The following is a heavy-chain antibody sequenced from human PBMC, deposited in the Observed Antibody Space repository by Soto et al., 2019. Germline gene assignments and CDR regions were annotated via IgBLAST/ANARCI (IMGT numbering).Heavy chain of an antibody. CDR2: IYSDGST. Sequence: EVQLVESGGGLVQPGGSLRLSCAASGFTVSSNYMSWVRQAPGKGLEWVSIIYSDGSTYYADSVKGRFTISRHNSENTLYLQMNNLRAEDTAVYYCARDNWASGGWGGYWGQGTLVTVSS. D-gene: IGHD6-19*01. CDR3: ARDNWASGGWGGY. J-gene: IGHJ4*02. V-gene: IGHV3-53*04. CDR1: GFTVSSNY.